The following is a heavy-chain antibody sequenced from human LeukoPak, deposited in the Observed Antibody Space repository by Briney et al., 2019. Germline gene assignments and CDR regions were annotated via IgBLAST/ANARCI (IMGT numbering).Heavy chain of an antibody. CDR2: INSDGSRT. CDR1: GFTFSSYW. J-gene: IGHJ4*02. Sequence: PGGSLRLSCAASGFTFSSYWMHWVRQAPGKGLVWVSRINSDGSRTTYADAVKGRFTVSRDYAKNTLYLQMNSLRAEDTAVYYCTTTRLADAFYFDYWGQGTLVTVSS. CDR3: TTTRLADAFYFDY. V-gene: IGHV3-74*01. D-gene: IGHD6-13*01.